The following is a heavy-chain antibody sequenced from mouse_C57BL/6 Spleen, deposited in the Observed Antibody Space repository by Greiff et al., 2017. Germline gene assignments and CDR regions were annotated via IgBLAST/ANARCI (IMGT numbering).Heavy chain of an antibody. V-gene: IGHV5-4*01. CDR2: ISDGGSYT. Sequence: EVQLVESGGGLVKPGGSLKLSCAASGFTFSSYAMSWVRQTPEKRLEWVATISDGGSYTYYPDNVKGRFTISRDNAKNNLYLQMSHLTSADAAMYYCARGPLGYGFAYWGQGTLVTVSA. CDR1: GFTFSSYA. J-gene: IGHJ3*01. CDR3: ARGPLGYGFAY. D-gene: IGHD3-1*01.